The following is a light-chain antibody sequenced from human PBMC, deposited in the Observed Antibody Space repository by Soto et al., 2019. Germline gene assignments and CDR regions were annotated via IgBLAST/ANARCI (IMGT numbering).Light chain of an antibody. J-gene: IGLJ3*02. Sequence: QSALTQPPSASGSRGQSVTISCTGTSVDINYVSWFQQHPGKAPKLIICEVTKRPSGVPDRFSGSKSGNTASLTVSGLQDDDEADYCSSYAGRDIWVFGGGTKLTVL. V-gene: IGLV2-8*01. CDR1: SVDINY. CDR3: SSYAGRDIWV. CDR2: EVT.